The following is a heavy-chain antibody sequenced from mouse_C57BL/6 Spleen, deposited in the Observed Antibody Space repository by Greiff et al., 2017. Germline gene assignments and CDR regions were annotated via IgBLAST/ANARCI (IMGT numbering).Heavy chain of an antibody. CDR3: ARDYYGSDWYFDV. J-gene: IGHJ1*03. V-gene: IGHV5-16*01. CDR2: INYDGSST. CDR1: GFTFSDYY. D-gene: IGHD1-1*01. Sequence: EVHLVESEGGLVQPGSSMKLSCTASGFTFSDYYMAWVRQVPEKGLEWVANINYDGSSTYYLDSLKSRFIISRDNAKNILYLQMSSLKSEDTATYYCARDYYGSDWYFDVWGTGTTVTVSS.